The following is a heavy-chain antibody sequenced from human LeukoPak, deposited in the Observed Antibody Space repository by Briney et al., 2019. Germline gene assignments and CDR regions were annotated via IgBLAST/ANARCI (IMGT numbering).Heavy chain of an antibody. CDR3: ARGGYYDSSGYYSAFDY. D-gene: IGHD3-22*01. J-gene: IGHJ4*02. Sequence: GGSLRLPCAASGFTFSSYAMHWVRQAPGKGLEWVAVISYDGSNKYYADSVKGRFTISRDNSKNTLYLQMNSLRAEDTAVYYCARGGYYDSSGYYSAFDYWGQGTLVTVSS. CDR1: GFTFSSYA. V-gene: IGHV3-30*01. CDR2: ISYDGSNK.